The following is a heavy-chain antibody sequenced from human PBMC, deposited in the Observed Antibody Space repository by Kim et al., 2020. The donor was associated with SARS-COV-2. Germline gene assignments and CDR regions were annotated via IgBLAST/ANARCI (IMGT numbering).Heavy chain of an antibody. J-gene: IGHJ4*02. V-gene: IGHV3-48*03. Sequence: YADSVSGRFTISRDNAKNSLFLQMNSLRAEDSAFYYCARDTRDGYNEFDLGGQGTLVTVSS. D-gene: IGHD5-12*01. CDR3: ARDTRDGYNEFDL.